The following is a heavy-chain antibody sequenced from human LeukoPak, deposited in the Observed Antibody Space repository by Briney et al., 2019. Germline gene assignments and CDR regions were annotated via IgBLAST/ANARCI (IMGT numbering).Heavy chain of an antibody. Sequence: GGSLRLSCAASGFTLSNYAIHWVRQAPGKGLEYVSGISNNGDSTYYANSVKGRFTISRDNSKNTLYLQMGSLRAEDTAVYYCAKAPPKGSSWSSFDYWGQGTLVTVSS. V-gene: IGHV3-64*01. CDR3: AKAPPKGSSWSSFDY. CDR2: ISNNGDST. J-gene: IGHJ4*02. CDR1: GFTLSNYA. D-gene: IGHD6-13*01.